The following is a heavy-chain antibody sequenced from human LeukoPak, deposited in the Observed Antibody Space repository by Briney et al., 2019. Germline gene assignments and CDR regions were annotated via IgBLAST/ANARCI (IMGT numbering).Heavy chain of an antibody. J-gene: IGHJ6*02. V-gene: IGHV3-11*01. Sequence: GGSLRLSCAASGFTFSDYYMSWIRQAPGKGLEWVSYISSSGSTTYYADSVKGRFTISRDNAKNSLYLQMNSLRAEDTAVYYCARDGEGCSSTSCLSYYYYYGMDVWGQGTTVTVSS. CDR2: ISSSGSTT. D-gene: IGHD2-2*01. CDR3: ARDGEGCSSTSCLSYYYYYGMDV. CDR1: GFTFSDYY.